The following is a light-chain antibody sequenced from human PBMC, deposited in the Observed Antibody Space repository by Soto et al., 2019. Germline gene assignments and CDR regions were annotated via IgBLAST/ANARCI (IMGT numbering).Light chain of an antibody. CDR1: QPVGRSY. Sequence: VVLTQSPGILYLSPGETATLSCRASQPVGRSYLAGYQQKPGQPPRLLIFGTSTRATGIPDRFSGGGSGTEFTLTIGRLDPEDFAVYYCQQYDSTPPWTFGQGTRVEVK. CDR2: GTS. J-gene: IGKJ1*01. CDR3: QQYDSTPPWT. V-gene: IGKV3-20*01.